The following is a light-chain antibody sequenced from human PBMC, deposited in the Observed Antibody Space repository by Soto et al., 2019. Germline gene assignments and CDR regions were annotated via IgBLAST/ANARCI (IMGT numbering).Light chain of an antibody. CDR3: QRYNSAPYT. CDR1: EDISDF. Sequence: DIQMTQSPSYLSASVGDRVTITCRASEDISDFLAWYQQKPGKDPKLLIYTASTLQSGVPSRFSGSGSGTDFTLTISSLQSEDVATYLCQRYNSAPYTFGQGTKL. J-gene: IGKJ2*01. V-gene: IGKV1-27*01. CDR2: TAS.